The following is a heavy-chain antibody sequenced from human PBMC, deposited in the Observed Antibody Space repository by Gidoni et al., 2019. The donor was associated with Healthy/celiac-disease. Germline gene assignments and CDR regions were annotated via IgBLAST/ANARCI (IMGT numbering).Heavy chain of an antibody. CDR1: GFPFSSYA. CDR2: ISYDGSNK. D-gene: IGHD6-19*01. CDR3: ARQRLTYARQWLVGGWFDP. Sequence: QVQLVESGGGVVQPGRSLRLSCAASGFPFSSYAMHWVRQAPGKRLEWVAVISYDGSNKYYADSVKGRFTISRDNSRNTLYLQMNSLRAEDTAVYYCARQRLTYARQWLVGGWFDPWGQGTLVTVSS. J-gene: IGHJ5*02. V-gene: IGHV3-30-3*01.